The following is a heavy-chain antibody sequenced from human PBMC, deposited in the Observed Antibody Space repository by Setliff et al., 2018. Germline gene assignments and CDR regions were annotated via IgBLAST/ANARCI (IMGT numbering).Heavy chain of an antibody. Sequence: GASVKVSCKASGYTFTSYDINWVRQATGQGLEWVGRINPDSGGTNYAKKFQGRVTMTRDTSISTAYMELSRLRSDDTAVYYCARTYYYASSGYRGYYYYLDVWGKGTTVTVSS. CDR2: INPDSGGT. D-gene: IGHD3-22*01. CDR1: GYTFTSYD. J-gene: IGHJ6*03. CDR3: ARTYYYASSGYRGYYYYLDV. V-gene: IGHV1-2*06.